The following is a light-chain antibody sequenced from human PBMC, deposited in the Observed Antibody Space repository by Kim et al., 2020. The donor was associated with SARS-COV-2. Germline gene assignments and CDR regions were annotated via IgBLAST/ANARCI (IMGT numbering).Light chain of an antibody. CDR1: SLRSYY. J-gene: IGLJ2*01. CDR3: NSRDSNDNVV. Sequence: SSELTQDPAVSVALGQTVRITCQGDSLRSYYATWYQQKPGQAPILLIYGKNNRPSGIPDRFSGSSSGNTASLIITGTQAGDEADYYCNSRDSNDNVVFGG. CDR2: GKN. V-gene: IGLV3-19*01.